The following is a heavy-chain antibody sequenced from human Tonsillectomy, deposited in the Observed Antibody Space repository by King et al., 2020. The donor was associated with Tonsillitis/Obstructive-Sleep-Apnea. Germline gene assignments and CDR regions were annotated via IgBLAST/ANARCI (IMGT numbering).Heavy chain of an antibody. D-gene: IGHD2-21*01. J-gene: IGHJ4*02. CDR3: ARVFCGGDCYPFDY. Sequence: HVQLVESGAEVKKPGASVKVSCTASGYTFTSYGISWVRQAPGQGLEWMGWISPYNGNTKNAQKLQGRVTMTTDTSTSTAYMELRSLRYDDTAVYYCARVFCGGDCYPFDYWGQGTLVTVSS. CDR1: GYTFTSYG. V-gene: IGHV1-18*01. CDR2: ISPYNGNT.